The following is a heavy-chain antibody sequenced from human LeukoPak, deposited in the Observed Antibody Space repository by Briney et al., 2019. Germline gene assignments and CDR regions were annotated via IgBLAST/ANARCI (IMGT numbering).Heavy chain of an antibody. V-gene: IGHV3-23*01. J-gene: IGHJ6*03. CDR3: AKGRWGSGYYYYMDV. CDR2: ISGSGGST. Sequence: GGSLRLSCAASGFTFSSYAMSWVRQAPGKGLEWVSAISGSGGSTYYADSVKGRFTISRDNSKNTLYLQMNSLRAEDTAVYYCAKGRWGSGYYYYMDVWGKGTTVTVSS. CDR1: GFTFSSYA. D-gene: IGHD7-27*01.